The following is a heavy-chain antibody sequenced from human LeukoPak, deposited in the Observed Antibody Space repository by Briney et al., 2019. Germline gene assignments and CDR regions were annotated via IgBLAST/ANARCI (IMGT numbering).Heavy chain of an antibody. CDR3: ARTYYYGSGSHEIFDY. V-gene: IGHV1-18*01. J-gene: IGHJ4*02. CDR1: GYSFVLYG. CDR2: ISGSTGDT. D-gene: IGHD3-10*01. Sequence: ASVKVSCKASGYSFVLYGISWVRQAPGEGPEGMGWISGSTGDTNYAQKFQGRVTMTRDTSISTAYMELSRLRSDDTAVYYCARTYYYGSGSHEIFDYWGQGTLVTVSS.